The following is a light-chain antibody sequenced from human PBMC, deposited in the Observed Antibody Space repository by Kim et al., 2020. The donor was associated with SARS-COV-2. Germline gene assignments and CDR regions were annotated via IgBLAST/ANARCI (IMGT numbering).Light chain of an antibody. CDR1: QSVTNN. J-gene: IGKJ2*01. V-gene: IGKV3-15*01. CDR3: QQYTKWQYT. Sequence: EIVMTQSPATLSVSPGRRATLSCRASQSVTNNLAWYQQKPGQAPRLLIYDASTRVTGVTDRFSGSGSGTEFTLTISSLQSEDFAVYYCQQYTKWQYTFGQGTKLEI. CDR2: DAS.